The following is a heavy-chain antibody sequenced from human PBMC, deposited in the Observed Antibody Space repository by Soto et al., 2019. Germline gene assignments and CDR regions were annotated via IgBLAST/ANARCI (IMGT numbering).Heavy chain of an antibody. CDR1: GFSFVNYA. V-gene: IGHV3-9*01. CDR3: AKDAAYYFDY. J-gene: IGHJ4*02. CDR2: ISWGSGSI. Sequence: GGSLRLSCAASGFSFVNYAMHWVRQAPGKGLEWVSGISWGSGSIDYADSVKGRFTISRDNAKNSLYLQMNSLRAEDTALYYCAKDAAYYFDYWGQGTLVTVSS. D-gene: IGHD6-25*01.